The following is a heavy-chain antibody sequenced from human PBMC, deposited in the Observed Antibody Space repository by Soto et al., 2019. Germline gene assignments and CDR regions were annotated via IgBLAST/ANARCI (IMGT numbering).Heavy chain of an antibody. CDR3: ARDRITLATDAFDI. J-gene: IGHJ3*02. V-gene: IGHV4-4*07. Sequence: TLSLTCTVSGGSISSYYWSWIRQPAGKGLEWIGRIYTSGSTNYNPSLKSRVTMSVDTSKNQFSLNLSSVTAAADTAVYYCARDRITLATDAFDIWGQGTMVTVSS. CDR1: GGSISSYY. D-gene: IGHD3-10*01. CDR2: IYTSGST.